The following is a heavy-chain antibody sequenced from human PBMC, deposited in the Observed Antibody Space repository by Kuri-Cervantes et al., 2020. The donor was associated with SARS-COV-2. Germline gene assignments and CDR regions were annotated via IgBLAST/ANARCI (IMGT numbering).Heavy chain of an antibody. CDR3: AREEGGELGEAFDY. V-gene: IGHV3-21*01. D-gene: IGHD7-27*01. J-gene: IGHJ4*02. Sequence: GESLKISCAASGFTFSDYYMKWVRQAPGKGLEWVASIDSSSYYIYHADSVKGRLTISRDNAKTSPYLQMNSLKPEDTAVYYCAREEGGELGEAFDYWGQGALVTVSS. CDR2: IDSSSYYI. CDR1: GFTFSDYY.